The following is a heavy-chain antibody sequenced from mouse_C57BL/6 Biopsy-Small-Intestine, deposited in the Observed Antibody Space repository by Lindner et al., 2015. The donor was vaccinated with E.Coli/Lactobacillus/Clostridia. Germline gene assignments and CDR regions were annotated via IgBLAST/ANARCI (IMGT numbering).Heavy chain of an antibody. CDR2: ISGYNGNT. D-gene: IGHD1-1*02. Sequence: SVKVSCKTSGYTFSDYGISWVRQAPGQGLEWMGWISGYNGNTRYAQKLQGRVTMTTDTFTSTAYMELRSLRSDDTAMYYCARDPSGGFDYWGQGTLVTVSS. J-gene: IGHJ4*01. V-gene: IGHV1-84*02. CDR1: GYTFSDYG. CDR3: ARDPSGGFDY.